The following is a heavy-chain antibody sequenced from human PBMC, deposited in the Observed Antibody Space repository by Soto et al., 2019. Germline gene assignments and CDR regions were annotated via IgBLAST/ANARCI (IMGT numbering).Heavy chain of an antibody. CDR3: ATRITVFGLLIPPFDP. J-gene: IGHJ5*02. D-gene: IGHD3-3*01. V-gene: IGHV4-34*01. CDR1: GGSVNVYY. CDR2: INHTGGT. Sequence: PSETLSLTCAVYGGSVNVYYWNWIRQPPGKGLGWIGEINHTGGTHYNPSLKSRVTMSVDTSKNQFSLRLSSVTAADTAIYYCATRITVFGLLIPPFDPWGQGTQVTVSS.